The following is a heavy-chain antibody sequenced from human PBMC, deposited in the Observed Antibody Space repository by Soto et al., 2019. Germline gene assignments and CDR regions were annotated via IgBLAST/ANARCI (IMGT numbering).Heavy chain of an antibody. J-gene: IGHJ6*02. CDR2: IIPIFGTA. CDR1: GGTFSSYA. D-gene: IGHD3-3*01. V-gene: IGHV1-69*01. Sequence: QVQLVQSGAEVKKPGSSVKVSCKASGGTFSSYAISWERQAPGQGLEWMGGIIPIFGTANYAQKFQGRVTITADESTSTAYMELSSLRSEDTAVYYCARTPRPIWSGYYSNYYYGMDVWGQGTTVTVSS. CDR3: ARTPRPIWSGYYSNYYYGMDV.